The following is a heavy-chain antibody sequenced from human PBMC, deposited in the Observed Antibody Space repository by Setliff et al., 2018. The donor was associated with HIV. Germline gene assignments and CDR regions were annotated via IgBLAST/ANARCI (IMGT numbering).Heavy chain of an antibody. CDR2: IIPIFGTA. V-gene: IGHV1-69*05. CDR3: ATVRGYYYDSSGQEYFQH. D-gene: IGHD3-22*01. J-gene: IGHJ1*01. Sequence: SVKVSCKASGGTFSSYAISWVRQAPGQGLEWMGGIIPIFGTANYAQKFQGRVAITTDESTSTAYMELSSLTSEDTAVYYCATVRGYYYDSSGQEYFQHWGQGTLVTVSS. CDR1: GGTFSSYA.